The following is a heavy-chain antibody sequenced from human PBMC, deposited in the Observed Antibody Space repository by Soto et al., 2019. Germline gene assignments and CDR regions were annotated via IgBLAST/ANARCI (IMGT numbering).Heavy chain of an antibody. CDR1: GVSLTSGNW. CDR2: IFHDGTA. V-gene: IGHV4-4*02. Sequence: SETLSLTCAVSGVSLTSGNWWTWVRQSPQRGLEYIGEIFHDGTANYYPSFERRVAMSVDTSRNQFSLKLTSVTAADTAVYFCARLVYETRLNYMYFDFWGPGTLVTVYS. D-gene: IGHD3-10*01. J-gene: IGHJ4*02. CDR3: ARLVYETRLNYMYFDF.